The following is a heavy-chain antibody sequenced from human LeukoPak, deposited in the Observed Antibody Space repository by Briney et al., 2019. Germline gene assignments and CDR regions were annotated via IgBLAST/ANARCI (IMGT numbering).Heavy chain of an antibody. CDR3: ARLPGGVVYTSR. Sequence: SETLSLTCSVSGGSIFSNNCSWGWVRQPPGKGLEWIGTVYYTGSTYYNSSLKSRVTISVDPSKNHFSLKLSSVSAADTAVYYCARLPGGVVYTSRCGQGTLVTVSS. J-gene: IGHJ4*02. D-gene: IGHD2-8*02. CDR2: VYYTGST. V-gene: IGHV4-39*02. CDR1: GGSIFSNNCS.